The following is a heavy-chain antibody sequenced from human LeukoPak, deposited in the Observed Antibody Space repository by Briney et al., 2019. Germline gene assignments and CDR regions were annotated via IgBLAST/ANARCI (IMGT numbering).Heavy chain of an antibody. CDR3: ARKKTDSSGYYWMGAGYFDY. D-gene: IGHD3-22*01. Sequence: PSETLSLTCTVSGGSISSYYWSWIRQPAGKGLEWIGRIYTSGSTNYNPSLKSRVTMSVDTSKNQFSLKLSSVTAADTAVYYCARKKTDSSGYYWMGAGYFDYWGQGTLVTVSS. V-gene: IGHV4-4*07. J-gene: IGHJ4*02. CDR2: IYTSGST. CDR1: GGSISSYY.